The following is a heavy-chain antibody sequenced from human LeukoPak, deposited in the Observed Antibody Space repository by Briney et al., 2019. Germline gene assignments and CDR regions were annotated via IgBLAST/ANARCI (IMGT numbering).Heavy chain of an antibody. CDR1: GYTLTELS. CDR2: FDPEDGET. V-gene: IGHV1-24*01. J-gene: IGHJ6*02. D-gene: IGHD6-13*01. Sequence: ASVKVSCKVSGYTLTELSMHWVRQATGKGLEWMGGFDPEDGETIYAQKFQGRVTLTEDTSTDTAYMELSSLRSEDTAVYYCATVAGYSSSWYRGQYYYCMDVWGQESTVTVSS. CDR3: ATVAGYSSSWYRGQYYYCMDV.